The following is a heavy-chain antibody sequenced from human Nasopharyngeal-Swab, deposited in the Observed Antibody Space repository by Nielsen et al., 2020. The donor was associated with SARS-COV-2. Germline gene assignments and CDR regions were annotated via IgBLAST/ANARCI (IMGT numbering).Heavy chain of an antibody. CDR1: GFTFSSYS. V-gene: IGHV3-21*01. Sequence: GESLKTPCAAFGFTFSSYSMNWVRQAPGKGLEWVSSISSSSSYIYYADSVKGRFTISRDNAKNSLYLQMNSLRDEDTAVYYCARDKLGGGLGYYYGMDVWGQGTTVTVSS. CDR2: ISSSSSYI. CDR3: ARDKLGGGLGYYYGMDV. J-gene: IGHJ6*02. D-gene: IGHD1-26*01.